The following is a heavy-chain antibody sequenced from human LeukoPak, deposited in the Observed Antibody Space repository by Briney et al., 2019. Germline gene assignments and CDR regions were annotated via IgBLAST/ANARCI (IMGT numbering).Heavy chain of an antibody. V-gene: IGHV3-11*04. J-gene: IGHJ4*02. D-gene: IGHD3-22*01. CDR3: ARAKGTMIFLV. Sequence: GGSLRLSXAASGFTFRDYYMSWIRQAPGKGLEWVSYISSSGSTIYYADSVKGRFTISRDNAKNSLYLQMNSLRAEDTAVYYCARAKGTMIFLVWGQGTLVTVSS. CDR1: GFTFRDYY. CDR2: ISSSGSTI.